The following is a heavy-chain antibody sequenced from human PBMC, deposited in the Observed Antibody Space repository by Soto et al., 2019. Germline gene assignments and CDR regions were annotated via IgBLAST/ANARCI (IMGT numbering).Heavy chain of an antibody. Sequence: EVQLFESGGGLVQPGGSLRLSCAASGFTFSNYAMSWVRQAPGKGLEWVSAMRGTGGITYYADSVKGRFTISRDTSKSTLYLQMNSRRAEDTALYYCARDLRPEGAAGDYWGQGTLVTVSS. J-gene: IGHJ4*02. CDR3: ARDLRPEGAAGDY. V-gene: IGHV3-23*01. CDR1: GFTFSNYA. CDR2: MRGTGGIT. D-gene: IGHD6-19*01.